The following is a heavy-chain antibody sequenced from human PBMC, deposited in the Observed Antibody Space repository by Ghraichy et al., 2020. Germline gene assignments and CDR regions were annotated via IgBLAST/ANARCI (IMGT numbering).Heavy chain of an antibody. V-gene: IGHV3-11*01. D-gene: IGHD3-22*01. CDR2: ISSSGSTI. J-gene: IGHJ6*02. Sequence: GESLNISCAASGFTFSDYYMSWIRQAPGKGLEWVSYISSSGSTIYYADSVKGRFTISRDNAKNSLYLQMNSLRAEDTAVYYCARNLGSGYTPHYYYYGMDVWGQGTTVTVSS. CDR3: ARNLGSGYTPHYYYYGMDV. CDR1: GFTFSDYY.